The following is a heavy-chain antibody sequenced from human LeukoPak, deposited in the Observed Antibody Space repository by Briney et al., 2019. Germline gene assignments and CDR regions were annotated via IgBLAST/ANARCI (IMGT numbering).Heavy chain of an antibody. CDR1: RYTFTSYG. D-gene: IGHD5-18*01. V-gene: IGHV1-18*01. CDR2: ISEYNGNT. CDR3: ARVWGSMVTGALYNSYGMDV. Sequence: SVNVSCKSSRYTFTSYGISWVRQAPGQGLEWMGWISEYNGNTNYAQNLQGRVTMHTDTSTSTAYMELRRLRSDATAVYYCARVWGSMVTGALYNSYGMDVWGQGTTVTVSS. J-gene: IGHJ6*02.